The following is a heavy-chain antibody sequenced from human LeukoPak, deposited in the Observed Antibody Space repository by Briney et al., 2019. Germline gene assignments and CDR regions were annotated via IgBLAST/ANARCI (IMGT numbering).Heavy chain of an antibody. CDR1: GFTFSSYS. V-gene: IGHV3-48*04. D-gene: IGHD6-6*01. Sequence: GGSLRLSCAASGFTFSSYSMNWVRQAPGKGLERVSYISSSSSTIYYADSVKGRFTISRDNAKYSLYLQMNSLRAEDTAVYYCARVRSEYSSSSMDYWGQGTLVTVSS. CDR3: ARVRSEYSSSSMDY. J-gene: IGHJ4*02. CDR2: ISSSSSTI.